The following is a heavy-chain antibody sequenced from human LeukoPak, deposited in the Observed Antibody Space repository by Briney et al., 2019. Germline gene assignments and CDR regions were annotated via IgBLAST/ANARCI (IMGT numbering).Heavy chain of an antibody. CDR3: ARARCDTCGYGS. CDR2: PYSGGHT. D-gene: IGHD3-22*01. Sequence: GGPLRLSCAASGFTVSSSYMSWLRQAPGKGLEWVAVPYSGGHTDYAVSVRGRFPISRDTSTHTVSLQMNSLRAEDTAEYYCARARCDTCGYGSWGQGTLVTVSS. V-gene: IGHV3-66*02. CDR1: GFTVSSSY. J-gene: IGHJ5*02.